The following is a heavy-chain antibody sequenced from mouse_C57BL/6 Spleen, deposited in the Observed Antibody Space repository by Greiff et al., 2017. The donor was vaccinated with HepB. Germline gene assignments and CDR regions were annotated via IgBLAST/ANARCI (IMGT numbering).Heavy chain of an antibody. CDR1: GYTFTDYY. CDR3: ARGGGSLGHFDY. D-gene: IGHD6-1*01. CDR2: IYPGSGNT. V-gene: IGHV1-76*01. J-gene: IGHJ2*01. Sequence: VQLQQSGAELVRPGASVKLSCKASGYTFTDYYINWVKQRPGQGLEWIARIYPGSGNTYYNEKFKGKATLTAEKSSSTAYMQLSSLTSEDSAVYFCARGGGSLGHFDYWGQGTTLTVSS.